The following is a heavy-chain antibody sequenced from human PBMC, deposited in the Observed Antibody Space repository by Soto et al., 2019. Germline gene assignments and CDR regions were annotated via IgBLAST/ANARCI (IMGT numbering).Heavy chain of an antibody. J-gene: IGHJ6*02. V-gene: IGHV3-23*01. CDR1: GFTFSSYA. CDR3: AKDGDIVATILTYYYYYGMDV. CDR2: ISGSGGST. D-gene: IGHD5-12*01. Sequence: PGGSLSLSCAASGFTFSSYAMSWVRQAPGKGLEWVSAISGSGGSTYYADSVKGRFTISRDNSKNTLYLQMNSLRAEDTAVYYCAKDGDIVATILTYYYYYGMDVWGQGTTVTVSS.